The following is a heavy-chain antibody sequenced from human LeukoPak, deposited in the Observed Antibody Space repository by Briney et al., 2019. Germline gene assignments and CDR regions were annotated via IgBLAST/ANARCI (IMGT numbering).Heavy chain of an antibody. D-gene: IGHD3-10*01. J-gene: IGHJ4*02. Sequence: RGASVKVSCKTSGYAFTGYYIHWVRQAPGQGLEWMGWINPNSGGTNYAQKFQGRVTMTRDTSISTAYMELSRLRSDDTAVYYCARATFSVTSYWGQGTLVTVSS. V-gene: IGHV1-2*02. CDR1: GYAFTGYY. CDR3: ARATFSVTSY. CDR2: INPNSGGT.